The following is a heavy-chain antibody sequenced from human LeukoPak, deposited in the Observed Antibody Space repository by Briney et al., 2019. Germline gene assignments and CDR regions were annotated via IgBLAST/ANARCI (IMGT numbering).Heavy chain of an antibody. J-gene: IGHJ5*02. CDR2: IYYSGST. D-gene: IGHD6-13*01. CDR3: ARQNLGPSSWYRRTNWFDP. CDR1: GGSISSYY. Sequence: PSETLSLTCTVSGGSISSYYWSWIRQPPGKGPEWIGHIYYSGSTNYNPSLKSRVTISVDTSKNQFSLKLSSVTAADTAVYYCARQNLGPSSWYRRTNWFDPWGQGTLVTVSS. V-gene: IGHV4-59*01.